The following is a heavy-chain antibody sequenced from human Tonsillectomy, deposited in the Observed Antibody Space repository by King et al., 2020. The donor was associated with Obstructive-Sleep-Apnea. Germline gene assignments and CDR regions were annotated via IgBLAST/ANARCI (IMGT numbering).Heavy chain of an antibody. CDR1: GGSIRSYY. CDR2: ITYIGIT. J-gene: IGHJ5*02. CDR3: ARGLLNYYDSRTNWFDP. D-gene: IGHD3-22*01. V-gene: IGHV4-59*01. Sequence: QLQEAGPGLVKPSETLSLTCTVSGGSIRSYYWSCIRQPPGKGQGWVGYITYIGITNYNPSLNSLVTISVDTSKNQFSLKLSSLTAADTAVYYCARGLLNYYDSRTNWFDPWGQGTLVTVSS.